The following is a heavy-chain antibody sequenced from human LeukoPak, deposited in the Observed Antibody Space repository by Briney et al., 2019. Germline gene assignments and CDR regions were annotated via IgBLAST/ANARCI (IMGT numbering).Heavy chain of an antibody. D-gene: IGHD6-13*01. CDR1: GYTFTSYD. CDR3: ARGPALLYSSSWYYFGY. CDR2: MNPNSGNT. Sequence: GASVKVSCKASGYTFTSYDINWVRQATGQGLEWMGWMNPNSGNTGCAQKLQGRVTMTTDTSTSTAYMELRSLRSDDTAVYYCARGPALLYSSSWYYFGYWGQGTLVTVSS. J-gene: IGHJ4*02. V-gene: IGHV1-8*02.